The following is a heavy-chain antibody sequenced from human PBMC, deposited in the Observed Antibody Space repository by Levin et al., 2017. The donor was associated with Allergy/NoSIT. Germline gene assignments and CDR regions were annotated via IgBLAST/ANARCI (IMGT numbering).Heavy chain of an antibody. CDR3: ARGVYNMDV. J-gene: IGHJ6*02. V-gene: IGHV3-53*01. D-gene: IGHD1-1*01. CDR1: GLTVNSNY. CDR2: IYSGGTA. Sequence: GGSLRLSCAASGLTVNSNYMTWVRQAPGKGLEWVSVIYSGGTAYYADSVKGRFTISRDYFKNTLYLQMNSLRAEDTAIYHCARGVYNMDVWGQGTTVTVSS.